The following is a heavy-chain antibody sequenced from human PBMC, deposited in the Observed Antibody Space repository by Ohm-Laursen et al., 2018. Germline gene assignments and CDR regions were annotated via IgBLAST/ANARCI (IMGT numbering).Heavy chain of an antibody. J-gene: IGHJ4*02. CDR1: GYTFNGYH. CDR3: ARSRYKWNYGYFDY. Sequence: ASVKVSCKASGYTFNGYHMHWVRQAPGQGLEWMGWINPDSGGTNYAQKFQGRVTMTRDTSISTAYMEVSRLRSDDTAVYYCARSRYKWNYGYFDYWGQGTLVIVSS. D-gene: IGHD1-7*01. CDR2: INPDSGGT. V-gene: IGHV1-2*02.